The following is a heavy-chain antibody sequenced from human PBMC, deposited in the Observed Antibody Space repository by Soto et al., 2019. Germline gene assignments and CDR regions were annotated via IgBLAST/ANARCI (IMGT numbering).Heavy chain of an antibody. CDR2: ISSSSSTI. CDR3: ARKGPLKFDY. Sequence: GGSLRLSCAASGFTFSSYSMNWVRQAPGKGLEWVSYISSSSSTIYYADSVKGRFTISRDNAKNSLYLQMNSLRAEDTAVYYCARKGPLKFDYWGQGTLVTVSS. J-gene: IGHJ4*02. CDR1: GFTFSSYS. V-gene: IGHV3-48*01.